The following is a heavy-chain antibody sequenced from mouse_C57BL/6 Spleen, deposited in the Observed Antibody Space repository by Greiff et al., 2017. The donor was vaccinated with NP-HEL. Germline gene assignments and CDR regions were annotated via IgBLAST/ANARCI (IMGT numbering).Heavy chain of an antibody. CDR3: TRVDYYGSSVFAY. CDR2: IRLKSDNYAT. Sequence: EVKVEESGGGLVQPGGSMKLSCVASGFTFSNYWMNWVRQSPEKGLEWVAQIRLKSDNYATHYAESVKGRFTISRDDSKSSVYLQMNNLRAEDTGIYYCTRVDYYGSSVFAYWGQGTLVTVSA. J-gene: IGHJ3*01. D-gene: IGHD1-1*01. CDR1: GFTFSNYW. V-gene: IGHV6-3*01.